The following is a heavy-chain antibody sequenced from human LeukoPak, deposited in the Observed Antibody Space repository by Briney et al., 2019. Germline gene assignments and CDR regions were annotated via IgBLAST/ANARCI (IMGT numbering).Heavy chain of an antibody. CDR1: GYTFTSYG. V-gene: IGHV1-18*01. CDR2: ISAYNGNT. CDR3: ARARWTSTATTYYLDH. D-gene: IGHD4-17*01. Sequence: ASVKVSCKASGYTFTSYGISWVRQAPGQGLEWMGWISAYNGNTNYAQKLQGRVTMTTDTSTSTAYMDLSSLRSEDTAVYYCARARWTSTATTYYLDHWGQGTLVTVSS. J-gene: IGHJ4*02.